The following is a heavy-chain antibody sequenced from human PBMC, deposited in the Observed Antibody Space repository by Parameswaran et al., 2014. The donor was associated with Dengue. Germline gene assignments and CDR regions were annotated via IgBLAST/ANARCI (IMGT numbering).Heavy chain of an antibody. J-gene: IGHJ4*02. V-gene: IGHV3-23*01. CDR2: ISGSGGST. Sequence: WIRQPPGKGLEWVSAISGSGGSTYYADSVKGRFTISRDNSKNTLYLQMNSLRAEDTAVYYCAKGKWELRYYFDYWGQGTLVTVSS. D-gene: IGHD1-26*01. CDR3: AKGKWELRYYFDY.